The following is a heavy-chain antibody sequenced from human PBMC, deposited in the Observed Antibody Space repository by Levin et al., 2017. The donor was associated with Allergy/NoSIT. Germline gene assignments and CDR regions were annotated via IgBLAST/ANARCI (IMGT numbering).Heavy chain of an antibody. J-gene: IGHJ4*02. D-gene: IGHD3-22*01. CDR3: ARQRYYYDPSGHPV. Sequence: GESLKISCKASGYTFTAYYIHWVRQAPGQGLEWMGWIYPNSGGTNYAQKFQGRVTMTRDTSISTAYMELSRLRSDDTAVYYCARQRYYYDPSGHPVWGEGTLVTVSS. CDR2: IYPNSGGT. CDR1: GYTFTAYY. V-gene: IGHV1-2*02.